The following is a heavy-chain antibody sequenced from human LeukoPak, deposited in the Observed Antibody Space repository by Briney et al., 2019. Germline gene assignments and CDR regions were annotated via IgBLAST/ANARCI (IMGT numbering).Heavy chain of an antibody. CDR1: GYTFTAYY. CDR3: ARDYYFGSGTYLDAFDI. J-gene: IGHJ3*02. CDR2: INPKSGGT. Sequence: ASVKVSCKASGYTFTAYYMQWVRQAPGQGLEWMGWINPKSGGTNYAQKFQGRVTMTRGTSINTAYMELSSLTSDDTAVYYCARDYYFGSGTYLDAFDIWGQGTMVTVSS. D-gene: IGHD3-10*01. V-gene: IGHV1-2*02.